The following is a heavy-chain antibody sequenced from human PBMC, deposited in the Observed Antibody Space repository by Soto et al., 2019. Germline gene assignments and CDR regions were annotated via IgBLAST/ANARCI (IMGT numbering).Heavy chain of an antibody. V-gene: IGHV1-2*02. CDR3: ARGGYGTGGYHFPYFDC. J-gene: IGHJ4*02. D-gene: IGHD2-8*02. Sequence: HEHLVQSGAEVKRPGASLKVSCKASGYSFTGYYIHWVRQAPGQGLEWMGWINPDSGATNYAQNFQGRVTLTSHTSISTASMDLTSLASGDTAFYYCARGGYGTGGYHFPYFDCWGQGTLVIVSS. CDR1: GYSFTGYY. CDR2: INPDSGAT.